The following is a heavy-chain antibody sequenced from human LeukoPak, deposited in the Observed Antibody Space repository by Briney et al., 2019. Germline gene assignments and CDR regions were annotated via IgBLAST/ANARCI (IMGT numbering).Heavy chain of an antibody. Sequence: SETLSLTCTVSGGSISSYYWTWIRQPPGKGLEWIGYIYYSGSTNYNPSLKSRVTISVDTSKNQFSLKLSSVTAADTAVYYCAGIAVAGTDYYYGMDVWGQGTTVTVSS. D-gene: IGHD6-19*01. CDR3: AGIAVAGTDYYYGMDV. CDR2: IYYSGST. J-gene: IGHJ6*02. CDR1: GGSISSYY. V-gene: IGHV4-59*12.